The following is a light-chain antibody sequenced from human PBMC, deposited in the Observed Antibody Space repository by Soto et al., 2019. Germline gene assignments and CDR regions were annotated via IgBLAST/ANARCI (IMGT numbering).Light chain of an antibody. Sequence: EIVLTQSPGTLPLSPGERATLSCRASQSVSSSYLVWYQQKPGQAPWPLIYGASSRATGIPDRFSGSGSGTDFTLTISRLEAEDFAVYYCQQYGSSPFTFGQGTKLEIK. V-gene: IGKV3-20*01. CDR3: QQYGSSPFT. CDR2: GAS. CDR1: QSVSSSY. J-gene: IGKJ2*01.